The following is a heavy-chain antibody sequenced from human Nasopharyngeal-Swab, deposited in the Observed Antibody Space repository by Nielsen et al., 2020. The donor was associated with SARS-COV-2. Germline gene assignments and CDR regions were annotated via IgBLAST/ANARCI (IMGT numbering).Heavy chain of an antibody. CDR2: ISSSSTI. D-gene: IGHD6-19*01. V-gene: IGHV3-48*02. CDR3: ARDPTYSSGWYGDY. J-gene: IGHJ4*02. Sequence: VCQAPGKGLEWVSYISSSSTIYYADSVKGRFTISRDNAKNSLYLQMNSLRDEDTAVYYCARDPTYSSGWYGDYWGQGTLVTVSS.